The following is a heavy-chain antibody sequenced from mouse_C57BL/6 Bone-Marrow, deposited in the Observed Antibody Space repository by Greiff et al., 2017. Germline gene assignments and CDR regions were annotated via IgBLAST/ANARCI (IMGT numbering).Heavy chain of an antibody. CDR1: GYTFTSYW. D-gene: IGHD1-1*01. CDR2: IHPNSGST. J-gene: IGHJ1*03. Sequence: QLQLQQPGAELVKPGASVKLSCKASGYTFTSYWMHWVKQRPGQGLEWIGMIHPNSGSTNYNEKFKSKATLTVDQSSSTAYMQLSSLTSEDSAVYYCARSSSSVYWYFDVWGTGTTVTVSS. CDR3: ARSSSSVYWYFDV. V-gene: IGHV1-64*01.